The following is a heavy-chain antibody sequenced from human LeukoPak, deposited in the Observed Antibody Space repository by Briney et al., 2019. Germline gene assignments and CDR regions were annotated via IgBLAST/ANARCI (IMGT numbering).Heavy chain of an antibody. CDR3: ARDVEYSNIYFYYYIDV. J-gene: IGHJ6*03. Sequence: GGSLRLSCAASGFTFDDYDVSWVRQVPGKGLEWVSAINWNGASTGYADSVKGRFTISRDNAKNSLYLLMNSLSAEDTALYFCARDVEYSNIYFYYYIDVWGKGTTVTVSS. V-gene: IGHV3-20*04. CDR2: INWNGAST. CDR1: GFTFDDYD. D-gene: IGHD6-6*01.